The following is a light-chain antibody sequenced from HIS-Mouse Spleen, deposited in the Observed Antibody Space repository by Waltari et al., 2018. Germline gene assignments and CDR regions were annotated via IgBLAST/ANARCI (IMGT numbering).Light chain of an antibody. CDR3: SSYTSSSTWV. CDR1: SSDVGGYNY. Sequence: QSALTQPASVSGSPGQSITIPCTGTSSDVGGYNYVSWYQQHPGKAPKLMIDDLSNRPSGVSNLFSGSKSGNTASLTISGLQAEDEADYYCSSYTSSSTWVFGGGTKLTVL. J-gene: IGLJ3*02. V-gene: IGLV2-14*03. CDR2: DLS.